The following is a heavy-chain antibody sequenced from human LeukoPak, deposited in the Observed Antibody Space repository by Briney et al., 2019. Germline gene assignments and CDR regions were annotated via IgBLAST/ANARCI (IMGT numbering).Heavy chain of an antibody. CDR2: IIPIFGTA. CDR1: GGTFSSYA. D-gene: IGHD2-2*01. V-gene: IGHV1-69*01. CDR3: ARARVPYQLLPAFDY. J-gene: IGHJ4*02. Sequence: ASVKVSCKASGGTFSSYAISWVRQAPGQGLEWMGGIIPIFGTANYAQKFQGRVTITADESTSTAYMELSSLRSEDTAVYYCARARVPYQLLPAFDYWGQGTLVTVSS.